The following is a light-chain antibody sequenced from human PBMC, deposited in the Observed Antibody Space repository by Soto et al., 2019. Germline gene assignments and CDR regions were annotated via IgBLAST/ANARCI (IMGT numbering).Light chain of an antibody. J-gene: IGKJ1*01. V-gene: IGKV4-1*01. Sequence: DIVMTQSPDSLAVSLGERATINCKSSQSVLYSSNNKNHLTWYQQKPGQPPKLLIYWASTRESGVPDRFSGSWSGTDFTITISSLQAEDVAVYYCEQYYSTPRTFCQGTKVEIK. CDR1: QSVLYSSNNKNH. CDR3: EQYYSTPRT. CDR2: WAS.